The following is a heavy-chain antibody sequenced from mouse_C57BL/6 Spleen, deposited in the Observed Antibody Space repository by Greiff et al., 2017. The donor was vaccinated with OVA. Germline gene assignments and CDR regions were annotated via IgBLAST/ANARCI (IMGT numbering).Heavy chain of an antibody. CDR3: ASYDYDGFAY. V-gene: IGHV3-6*01. CDR1: GYSITSGYY. Sequence: VQLKESGPGLVKPSQSLSLTCSVTGYSITSGYYWNWFRQFPGNKLEWMGYISYDGSNNYNPSLKNRISITRDTSKNQFFLKLNSVTTEDTATYYCASYDYDGFAYWGQGTLVTVSA. CDR2: ISYDGSN. J-gene: IGHJ3*01. D-gene: IGHD2-4*01.